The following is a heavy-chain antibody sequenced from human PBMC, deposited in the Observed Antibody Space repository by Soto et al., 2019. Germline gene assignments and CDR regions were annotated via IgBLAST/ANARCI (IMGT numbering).Heavy chain of an antibody. J-gene: IGHJ6*02. D-gene: IGHD3-22*01. Sequence: ASVKVSCKASGYTFTSYGISWVRQAPGQGLEWMGWISAYNGNTNYAQKLQGRVTMTTDTSTSTAYMELRSLRSDDTAVYYCARDRDYYDSILYGMDVWGQGTTVTVSS. CDR3: ARDRDYYDSILYGMDV. CDR2: ISAYNGNT. V-gene: IGHV1-18*01. CDR1: GYTFTSYG.